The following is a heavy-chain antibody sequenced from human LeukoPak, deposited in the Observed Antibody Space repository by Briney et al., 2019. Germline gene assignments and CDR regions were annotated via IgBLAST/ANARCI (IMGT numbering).Heavy chain of an antibody. J-gene: IGHJ4*02. CDR2: ISYDGSNK. CDR3: ARDHYDILTGQTD. Sequence: GGSLRLSCAASGFTFSSYAMHWVRQAPGKGLEWVAVISYDGSNKYYADSVKGRFTISRDNSKNTLYLQMNSLRAEDTAVYYCARDHYDILTGQTDWGQGTLVTVSS. V-gene: IGHV3-30*04. CDR1: GFTFSSYA. D-gene: IGHD3-9*01.